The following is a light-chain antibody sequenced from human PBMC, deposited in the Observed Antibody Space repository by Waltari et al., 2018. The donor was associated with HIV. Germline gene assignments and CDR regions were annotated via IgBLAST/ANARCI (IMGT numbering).Light chain of an antibody. Sequence: SFVLTQPASVSVAPRQTARITCGGYNIGSKTVHWYQQKPTQAPVLVVYDDTNRPSGILERFSGSNSGNTATLTISRVEAGDEADYYCQLWDTIPDRRVFGGGTKLTVL. V-gene: IGLV3-21*02. CDR2: DDT. CDR1: NIGSKT. CDR3: QLWDTIPDRRV. J-gene: IGLJ3*02.